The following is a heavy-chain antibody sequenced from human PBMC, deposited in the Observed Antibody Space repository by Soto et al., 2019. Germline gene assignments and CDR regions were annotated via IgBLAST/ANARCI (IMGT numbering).Heavy chain of an antibody. J-gene: IGHJ4*02. CDR3: ASRSYHSSGSSDY. D-gene: IGHD3-22*01. Sequence: TSETLSLTCTVSGASISSSDYYWGWVRQPPGKGLEWIGSIYYSGSTYYSPSLKSRVTISVDTSKNQFSLKLSSVTAADTAVYYCASRSYHSSGSSDYWGQGTLVTVSS. CDR2: IYYSGST. V-gene: IGHV4-39*01. CDR1: GASISSSDYY.